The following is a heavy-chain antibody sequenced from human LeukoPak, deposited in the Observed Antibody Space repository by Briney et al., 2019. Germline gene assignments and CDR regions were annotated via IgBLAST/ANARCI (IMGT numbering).Heavy chain of an antibody. CDR2: ITSSGSYV. CDR1: GFTFSDYY. Sequence: GGSLRLSCAASGFTFSDYYMSWIRQAPGKGLEWVSSITSSGSYVYYADSVKGRFIISRDNAKNSLYLQMNSLRVEDTAVYYCARDREQLLTTIDYWGQGTLVTVSS. V-gene: IGHV3-11*04. D-gene: IGHD2-15*01. J-gene: IGHJ4*02. CDR3: ARDREQLLTTIDY.